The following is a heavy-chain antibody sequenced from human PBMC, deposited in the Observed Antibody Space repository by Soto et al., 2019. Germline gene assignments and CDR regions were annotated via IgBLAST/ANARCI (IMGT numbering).Heavy chain of an antibody. J-gene: IGHJ4*02. D-gene: IGHD2-2*01. V-gene: IGHV3-74*01. CDR3: ARVEHCSSTDCYSIYDY. CDR2: INNDGSST. CDR1: GFSFSTYY. Sequence: EVQLVESGGTLVQPGGSLRLSCAASGFSFSTYYMHWVRQAPGKGLVWVARINNDGSSTNYADSVKGRFTISRDNAKNKVYLQVDSLRAEDTAVYYCARVEHCSSTDCYSIYDYWGQGTLVTVSS.